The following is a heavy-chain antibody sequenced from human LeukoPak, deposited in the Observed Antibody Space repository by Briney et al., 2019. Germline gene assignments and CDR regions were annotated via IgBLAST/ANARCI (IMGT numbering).Heavy chain of an antibody. CDR3: AKEWTPGIFDY. CDR2: ISTXXXSA. D-gene: IGHD3/OR15-3a*01. Sequence: GGSLRLXXAASGFTXXXXXXXXVRQXPGXXXXXVSSISTXXXSAYYXXXXXXXXXISSDNSKNTLYLQMNSLRAEDTAVYYCAKEWTPGIFDYWGQGTLVTVSS. CDR1: GFTXXXXX. V-gene: IGHV3-23*01. J-gene: IGHJ4*02.